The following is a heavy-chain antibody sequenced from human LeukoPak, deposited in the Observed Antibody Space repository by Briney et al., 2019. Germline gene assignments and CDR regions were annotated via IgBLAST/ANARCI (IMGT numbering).Heavy chain of an antibody. CDR2: ISAGNGNT. D-gene: IGHD3-22*01. CDR3: AREATGDYYDSSGYNWFDP. CDR1: GYTFTSYA. V-gene: IGHV1-3*01. Sequence: ASVKVSCKASGYTFTSYAIHWVRQALGQRLEWMGWISAGNGNTKYSQNFQGRVTMTRDTSTSTVYMELSSLRSEDTAVYYCAREATGDYYDSSGYNWFDPWGQGTLVTVSS. J-gene: IGHJ5*02.